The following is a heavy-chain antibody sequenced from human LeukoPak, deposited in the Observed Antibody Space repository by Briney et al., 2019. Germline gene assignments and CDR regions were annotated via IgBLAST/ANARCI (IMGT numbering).Heavy chain of an antibody. CDR2: MNPNSGNT. CDR3: AREPGTYYYDSSGYSDY. Sequence: ASVKVSCKASGYTFTSYDINWVRQATGQGLEWMGWMNPNSGNTGYAQKFQGRVTMTRNTSISTAYMELSSLRSDDTAVYYCAREPGTYYYDSSGYSDYWGQGTLVTVSS. J-gene: IGHJ4*02. CDR1: GYTFTSYD. D-gene: IGHD3-22*01. V-gene: IGHV1-8*01.